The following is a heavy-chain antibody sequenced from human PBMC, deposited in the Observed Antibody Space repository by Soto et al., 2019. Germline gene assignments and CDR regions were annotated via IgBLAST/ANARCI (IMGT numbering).Heavy chain of an antibody. D-gene: IGHD3-3*01. V-gene: IGHV4-34*01. Sequence: PSETLSLTCAVYGGSFSGYYWSWILQPPGKGLEWIGEINHSGSTNYNPSLKSRVTISVDTSKNQFSLKLSSVTAADTAVYYCARGVRFLEWLSGTSRYYMDVWGKGTTVTVSS. CDR2: INHSGST. J-gene: IGHJ6*03. CDR1: GGSFSGYY. CDR3: ARGVRFLEWLSGTSRYYMDV.